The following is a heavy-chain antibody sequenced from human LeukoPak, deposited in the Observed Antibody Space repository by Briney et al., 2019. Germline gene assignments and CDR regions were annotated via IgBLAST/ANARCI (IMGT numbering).Heavy chain of an antibody. CDR1: GGTFSSYA. D-gene: IGHD6-13*01. Sequence: SVKVSCEASGGTFSSYAISWVRQAPGQGLGWMGRIIPIFGTANYAQKFQGRVTITTDESTSTAYMELSSLRSEDPAVDYCARSSSSWSAAPPFDPWGQGTRATVPS. J-gene: IGHJ5*02. V-gene: IGHV1-69*05. CDR3: ARSSSSWSAAPPFDP. CDR2: IIPIFGTA.